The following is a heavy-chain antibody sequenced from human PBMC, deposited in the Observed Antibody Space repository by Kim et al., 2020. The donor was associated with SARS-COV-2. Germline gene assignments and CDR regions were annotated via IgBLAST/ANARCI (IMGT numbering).Heavy chain of an antibody. CDR2: ISYDGSNK. Sequence: GGSLRLSCAASGFTFSSYGMHWVRQAPGKGLEWVAVISYDGSNKYYADSVKGRFTISRDNSKNTLYLQMNSLRAEDTAVYYCAKGSSWYYYYGMDVWGQG. D-gene: IGHD3-10*01. CDR3: AKGSSWYYYYGMDV. CDR1: GFTFSSYG. J-gene: IGHJ6*02. V-gene: IGHV3-30*18.